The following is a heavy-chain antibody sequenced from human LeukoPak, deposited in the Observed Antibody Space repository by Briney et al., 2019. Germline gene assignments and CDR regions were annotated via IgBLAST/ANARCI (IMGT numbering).Heavy chain of an antibody. V-gene: IGHV1-2*02. CDR2: MNPNSGGT. CDR1: GYTFTGYY. Sequence: GASVKVSCKASGYTFTGYYMHWVRQAPGQGLEWMGWMNPNSGGTNNAQKFQGRVSMTRDTSISTAYMELSRLRSDDTAVYYCARNYDFWSGYYSPRSYFDYWGQGTLVTVSS. J-gene: IGHJ4*02. D-gene: IGHD3-3*01. CDR3: ARNYDFWSGYYSPRSYFDY.